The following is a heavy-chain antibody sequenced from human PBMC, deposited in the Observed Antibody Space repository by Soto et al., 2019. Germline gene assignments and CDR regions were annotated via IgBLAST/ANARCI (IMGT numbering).Heavy chain of an antibody. D-gene: IGHD3-3*02. Sequence: SVQVSCRASGGTFSSYAISWVRRALGQGLEWMGGIIPIFGTANYAQKFQGRVTINADESTSTAYMELTSLRSEDTAVYYCARVICGGVFNWFDPWGQGTLVTVS. J-gene: IGHJ5*02. CDR3: ARVICGGVFNWFDP. CDR1: GGTFSSYA. CDR2: IIPIFGTA. V-gene: IGHV1-69*13.